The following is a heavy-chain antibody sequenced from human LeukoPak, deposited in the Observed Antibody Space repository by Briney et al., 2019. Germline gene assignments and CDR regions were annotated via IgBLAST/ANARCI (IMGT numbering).Heavy chain of an antibody. V-gene: IGHV3-13*04. CDR2: INTAADT. Sequence: PGGSLRLSCAASGFAFSNYDMLWVRQAPGKGLEWVSAINTAADTYYPDSVKGRFTISRENAKSSLYLQMNSLRVGDTAVYYCVRAPPGTGWLIDHWGQGTLVAVSS. CDR3: VRAPPGTGWLIDH. CDR1: GFAFSNYD. J-gene: IGHJ4*02. D-gene: IGHD6-19*01.